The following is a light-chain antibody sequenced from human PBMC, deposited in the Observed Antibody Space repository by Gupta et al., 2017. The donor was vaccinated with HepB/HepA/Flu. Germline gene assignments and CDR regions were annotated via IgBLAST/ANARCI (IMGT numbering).Light chain of an antibody. Sequence: EIVLTQSPDFQSVTPKEKVTITCRASQSIGSSLHWYQQRPDQSPKLLIKDASQSFSGVPSRFSGSGSGTDFTLAIRSLEVDDAATYYCQQGSSLPHTFGQGTKVEIK. CDR2: DAS. CDR1: QSIGSS. CDR3: QQGSSLPHT. J-gene: IGKJ1*01. V-gene: IGKV6-21*01.